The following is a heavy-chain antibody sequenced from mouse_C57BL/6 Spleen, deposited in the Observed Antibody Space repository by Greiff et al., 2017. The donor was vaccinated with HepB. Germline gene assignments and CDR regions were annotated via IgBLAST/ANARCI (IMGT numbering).Heavy chain of an antibody. J-gene: IGHJ4*01. D-gene: IGHD1-1*01. Sequence: VQLQQSGPELVKPGASVKLSCKASGYTFTSYDINWVKQRPGQGLEWIGWIYPRDGSTKYNEKFKGKATLTVDTSSSTAYMELHSLTSEDSAVYFCARFTTVVAKGYAIDYWGQGTSVTVSS. V-gene: IGHV1-85*01. CDR1: GYTFTSYD. CDR2: IYPRDGST. CDR3: ARFTTVVAKGYAIDY.